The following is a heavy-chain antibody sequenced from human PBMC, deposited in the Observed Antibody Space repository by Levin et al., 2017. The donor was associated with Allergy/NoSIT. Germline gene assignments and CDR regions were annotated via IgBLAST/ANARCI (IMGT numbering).Heavy chain of an antibody. V-gene: IGHV3-48*03. J-gene: IGHJ5*02. CDR1: GFTLSSYE. CDR2: INTSGNNI. Sequence: GGSLRLSCAVSGFTLSSYEMNWVRQAPGKGLEWLAYINTSGNNIQYADSVKGRFTISRDNAKNALCLQMDSLRAEDTAIYYCTKGSHSGWNWFDPWGQGALVTVSS. CDR3: TKGSHSGWNWFDP. D-gene: IGHD6-19*01.